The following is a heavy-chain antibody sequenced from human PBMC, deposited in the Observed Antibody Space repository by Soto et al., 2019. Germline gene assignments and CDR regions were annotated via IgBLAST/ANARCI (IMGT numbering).Heavy chain of an antibody. CDR1: GFTFSSYA. J-gene: IGHJ1*01. V-gene: IGHV3-23*01. D-gene: IGHD6-19*01. Sequence: EVHLLVSGGGLVQPGGSLRLSCAASGFTFSSYAMSWVRQAPGKGLEWVSGISGSGDSTYYADSVKGRFTISRDNSKNTLYLQMKSLRAEDTAVYYCAKGVPGIAVAGAGYFQHWGQGTLVTVSS. CDR3: AKGVPGIAVAGAGYFQH. CDR2: ISGSGDST.